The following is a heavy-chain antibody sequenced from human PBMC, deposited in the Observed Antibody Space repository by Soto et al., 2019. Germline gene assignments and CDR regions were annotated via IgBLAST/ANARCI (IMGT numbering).Heavy chain of an antibody. CDR3: ARGEDYRWLFHYLDS. D-gene: IGHD2-8*02. CDR2: INPDNGAA. Sequence: ASVKVSCKVSGYTFTGYYLHWARQAPGQGLEWMGWINPDNGAANYAQQFQGRVTMTRDTSISTVYLEFSSLRSDDTAVHFCARGEDYRWLFHYLDSWGQVTPVTVSS. J-gene: IGHJ4*02. CDR1: GYTFTGYY. V-gene: IGHV1-2*02.